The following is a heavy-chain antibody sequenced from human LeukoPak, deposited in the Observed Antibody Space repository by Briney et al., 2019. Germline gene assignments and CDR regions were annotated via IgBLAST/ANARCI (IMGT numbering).Heavy chain of an antibody. CDR2: MFTGGST. J-gene: IGHJ5*02. D-gene: IGHD2-21*01. V-gene: IGHV4-4*09. CDR1: GGSISSYC. Sequence: SETLSLTCTVSGGSISSYCWSWVRQPPGKGLEWIGYMFTGGSTDYNPSLKSRVTMSVDTSKNQLSMELRFLTAADTAVYYCATSHDVKTAPYDLWGQGTLVTVSS. CDR3: ATSHDVKTAPYDL.